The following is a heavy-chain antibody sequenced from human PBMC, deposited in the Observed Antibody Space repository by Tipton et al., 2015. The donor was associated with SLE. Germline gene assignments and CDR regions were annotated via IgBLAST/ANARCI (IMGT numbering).Heavy chain of an antibody. CDR1: GGSVSSATYF. Sequence: TLSLTCTVSGGSVSSATYFWNWIRQPAGKGLEWIGRIYSSGSTYYNPSLKSRLIILVETSNNQFSLKLSSVTAADTAVYYCARVDVSGSSVLFDYWGQGTLVSVSS. J-gene: IGHJ4*02. V-gene: IGHV4-61*02. CDR3: ARVDVSGSSVLFDY. D-gene: IGHD3-22*01. CDR2: IYSSGST.